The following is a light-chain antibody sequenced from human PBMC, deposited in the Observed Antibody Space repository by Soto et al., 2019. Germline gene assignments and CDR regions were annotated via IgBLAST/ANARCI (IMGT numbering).Light chain of an antibody. J-gene: IGLJ1*01. CDR2: PNN. Sequence: VVTQPRKASGAPGQKVTISCSGSSSSIGTHTVHWYQQLPETAPKLLIYPNNQRPSGVPVRLSGSKSGTSASLAISGLRYDDEADYFCATSDAKMSSHYVFGAGTKVTVL. CDR1: SSSIGTHT. CDR3: ATSDAKMSSHYV. V-gene: IGLV1-47*01.